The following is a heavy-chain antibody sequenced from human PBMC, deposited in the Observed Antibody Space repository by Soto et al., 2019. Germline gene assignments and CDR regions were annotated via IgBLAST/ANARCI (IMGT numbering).Heavy chain of an antibody. D-gene: IGHD3-3*01. Sequence: PGGSLRLSCAASGFTFSSYEMNWVRQAPGKGLEWVSYISSSGSTIYYADSVKGRFIISRDNAKNSLYLQMNSLRAEDTAVYYCARGDTYYDFWSGYSNPRHYYYGMDVWGQGTTVTVSS. V-gene: IGHV3-48*03. J-gene: IGHJ6*02. CDR1: GFTFSSYE. CDR3: ARGDTYYDFWSGYSNPRHYYYGMDV. CDR2: ISSSGSTI.